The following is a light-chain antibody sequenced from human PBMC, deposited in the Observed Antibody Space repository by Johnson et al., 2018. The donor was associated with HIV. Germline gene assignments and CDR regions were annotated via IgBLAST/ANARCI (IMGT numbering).Light chain of an antibody. CDR1: SSNIGNNY. CDR3: GTWDSSLSSGFYV. J-gene: IGLJ1*01. CDR2: DNN. V-gene: IGLV1-51*01. Sequence: QSVLTQPPSVSAAPGQTVTISCSGSSSNIGNNYVSWYQQLPKTAPKLLIYDNNKRPSGIPDRFSGSKSGTSATLGITGLQTGDEADYYCGTWDSSLSSGFYVFGTGTKVTVL.